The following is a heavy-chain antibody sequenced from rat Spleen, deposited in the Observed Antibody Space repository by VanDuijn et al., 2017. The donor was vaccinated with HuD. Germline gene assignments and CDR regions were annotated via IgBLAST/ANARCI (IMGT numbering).Heavy chain of an antibody. CDR2: IWNTGGT. CDR3: ARGPLGADY. V-gene: IGHV2-41*01. CDR1: GFSLTSYN. Sequence: QVQLKESGPGLVQPSQTLSLTCTVAGFSLTSYNVHWVRQPPGKGLEWMGVIWNTGGTRYNSALKSRLSISKDTSKSQVFLKMNSLQTEDTATYYCARGPLGADYWGQGVMVTVSS. J-gene: IGHJ2*01. D-gene: IGHD5-1*01.